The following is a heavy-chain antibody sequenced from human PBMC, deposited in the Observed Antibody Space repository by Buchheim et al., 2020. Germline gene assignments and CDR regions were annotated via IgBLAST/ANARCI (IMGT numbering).Heavy chain of an antibody. CDR3: ARDPSGYYDILTGYFGSISYFDY. D-gene: IGHD3-9*01. Sequence: EVQLVESGGGLVQPGGSLRLSCAASGFTFDSYNMNWVRQAPGKGLEWLSSISSSSSTIYYADSVKGRFTISRDNAKNSLYLQMNSLRDEDTAVYYCARDPSGYYDILTGYFGSISYFDYWGQGTL. CDR1: GFTFDSYN. V-gene: IGHV3-48*02. J-gene: IGHJ4*02. CDR2: ISSSSSTI.